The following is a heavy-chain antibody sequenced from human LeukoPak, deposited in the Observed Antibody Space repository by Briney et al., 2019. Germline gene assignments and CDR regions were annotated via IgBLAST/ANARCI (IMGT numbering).Heavy chain of an antibody. Sequence: GGSLRLSCTASGFTFSAYAMMWVRQAPGKGPEWVSAIRGSGSGGGTLYADSVKGRFTISRDNSKYTLFLQMNSLRAEGTAVYYCARYPNGDYIGAFDMWGPGTMVTVSS. CDR1: GFTFSAYA. CDR2: IRGSGSGGGT. J-gene: IGHJ3*02. CDR3: ARYPNGDYIGAFDM. D-gene: IGHD4-17*01. V-gene: IGHV3-23*01.